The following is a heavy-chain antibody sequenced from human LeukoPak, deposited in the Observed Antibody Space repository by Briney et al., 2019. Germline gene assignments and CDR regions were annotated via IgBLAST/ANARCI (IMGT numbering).Heavy chain of an antibody. V-gene: IGHV3-53*01. CDR3: ARALGSGTYYG. CDR1: GFPLSSNY. J-gene: IGHJ4*02. Sequence: TGGSLRLSCAASGFPLSSNYMTWVRQAPGKGLEWVACFYSGESTFYADSVKGRFTISRDASKNTVHLQMDRLRADDTAMYYCARALGSGTYYGWGQGTLVTVSS. CDR2: FYSGEST. D-gene: IGHD1-26*01.